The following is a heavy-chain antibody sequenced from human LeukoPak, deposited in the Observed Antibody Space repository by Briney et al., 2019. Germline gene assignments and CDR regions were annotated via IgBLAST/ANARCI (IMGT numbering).Heavy chain of an antibody. V-gene: IGHV3-23*01. CDR2: ISGGGGST. J-gene: IGHJ3*02. CDR1: GFTLSSYA. CDR3: AKGRDGYNFEDAFDI. Sequence: GGSLRLSCAASGFTLSSYAMSWVRQAPGKGLEWVSAISGGGGSTYYADSVKGRFTISRDNSKNTLYLQMNSLRAEDTAVYYCAKGRDGYNFEDAFDIWGQGTMVTVSS. D-gene: IGHD5-24*01.